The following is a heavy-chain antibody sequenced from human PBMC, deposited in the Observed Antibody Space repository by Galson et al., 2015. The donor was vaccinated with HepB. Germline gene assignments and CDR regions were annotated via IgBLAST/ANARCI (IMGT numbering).Heavy chain of an antibody. CDR3: ARDRSSSWSDDHGMDV. CDR1: GFTFSSYG. Sequence: SLRLSCAASGFTFSSYGMHWVRQAPGKGLEWVAVIWYDGSNKYYADSVKGRFTISRDNSKNTLYLQMNSLRAEDTAVYYCARDRSSSWSDDHGMDVWGQGTTVTVSS. J-gene: IGHJ6*02. CDR2: IWYDGSNK. V-gene: IGHV3-33*01. D-gene: IGHD6-13*01.